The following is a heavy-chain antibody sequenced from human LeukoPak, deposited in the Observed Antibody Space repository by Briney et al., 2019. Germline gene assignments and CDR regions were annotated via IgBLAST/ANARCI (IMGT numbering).Heavy chain of an antibody. J-gene: IGHJ4*02. Sequence: PGGSLRLSCASSGLDVSSTYMSWIRQAPGKGLEWVSTAFVGGDTYYAASVKGRFTLSKDSSRNTMFLQMPGLRPEDTAVYYCARDQLDHWGQGTLVAASP. CDR1: GLDVSSTY. CDR2: AFVGGDT. CDR3: ARDQLDH. V-gene: IGHV3-53*01. D-gene: IGHD5-24*01.